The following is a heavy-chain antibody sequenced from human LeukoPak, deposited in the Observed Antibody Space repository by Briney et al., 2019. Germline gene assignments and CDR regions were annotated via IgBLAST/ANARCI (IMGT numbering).Heavy chain of an antibody. J-gene: IGHJ6*03. CDR3: ASHSIAAAGTHYYYYYMDV. CDR2: IYYSGST. Sequence: PSETLSLTCTVSGGSISSYYWSWIRQPPGKGLEWIGYIYYSGSTNYNPSLKSRVTISVDKSKNQFSLKLSSVTAADTAVYYCASHSIAAAGTHYYYYYMDVWGKGTTVTISS. CDR1: GGSISSYY. D-gene: IGHD6-13*01. V-gene: IGHV4-59*08.